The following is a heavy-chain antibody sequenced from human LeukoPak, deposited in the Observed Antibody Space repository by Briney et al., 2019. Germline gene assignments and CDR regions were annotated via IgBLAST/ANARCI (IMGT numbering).Heavy chain of an antibody. J-gene: IGHJ4*02. CDR2: IRSKAYGETA. V-gene: IGHV3-49*03. Sequence: PGGSLRLSCTASGFTFGDYAMSWIRQAPGKGLEWVGFIRSKAYGETADYAASVKGRFTISRDDSKAIAYLQMNSLKTEDRAVYHCTRDRGAYNLYDYWGQGTLVTVSS. CDR1: GFTFGDYA. CDR3: TRDRGAYNLYDY. D-gene: IGHD1-1*01.